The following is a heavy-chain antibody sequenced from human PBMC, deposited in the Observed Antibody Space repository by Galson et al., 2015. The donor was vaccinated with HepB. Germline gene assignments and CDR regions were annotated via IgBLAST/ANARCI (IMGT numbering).Heavy chain of an antibody. J-gene: IGHJ4*02. V-gene: IGHV1-24*01. CDR2: FDPEDGET. D-gene: IGHD6-19*01. Sequence: SVKVSCKVSGYTLTELSMHWVRQAPGKGLEWMGGFDPEDGETIYAQKFQGRVTMTEDTSTDTAYMELSSLRSEGTAVYYCATFTQRSGWYSARLDIDYWGQGTLVTVSS. CDR3: ATFTQRSGWYSARLDIDY. CDR1: GYTLTELS.